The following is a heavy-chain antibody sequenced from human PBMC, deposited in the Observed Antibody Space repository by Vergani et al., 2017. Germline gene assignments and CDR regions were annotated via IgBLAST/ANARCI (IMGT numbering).Heavy chain of an antibody. Sequence: QVQLQESGPGLVKPSQTLSLTCTVSGGSISSGGYYWSWIRQHPGKGLEWIGYIYYSGSTYYNPSLKSLVTISVNTSKNQFSLKLSSVTAADTAVYYCARALLNSPRWFDPWGQGTLVTVSS. CDR2: IYYSGST. J-gene: IGHJ5*02. V-gene: IGHV4-31*01. CDR3: ARALLNSPRWFDP. D-gene: IGHD3-10*01. CDR1: GGSISSGGYY.